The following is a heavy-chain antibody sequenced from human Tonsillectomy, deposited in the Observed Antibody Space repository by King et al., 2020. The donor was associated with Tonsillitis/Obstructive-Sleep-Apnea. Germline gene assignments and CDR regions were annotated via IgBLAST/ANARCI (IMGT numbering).Heavy chain of an antibody. Sequence: QLVQSGSELKKPGASVKVSCKASGYTFTNYAMNWVRQASGQGLEWMGWINTNTGNPTYAQGFTGRFVFSLDTSVGTAYLQISSLKAEDTAVYYCARPSCSSSSCYNSAGLDVWGKGTTVTVSS. V-gene: IGHV7-4-1*02. CDR2: INTNTGNP. CDR1: GYTFTNYA. D-gene: IGHD2-2*02. J-gene: IGHJ6*04. CDR3: ARPSCSSSSCYNSAGLDV.